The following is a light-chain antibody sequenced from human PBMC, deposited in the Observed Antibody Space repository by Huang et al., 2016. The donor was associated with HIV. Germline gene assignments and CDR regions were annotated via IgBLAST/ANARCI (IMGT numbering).Light chain of an antibody. CDR3: QQYNNWPRT. CDR2: AAS. Sequence: EIVMPQSPATLSVSPGERATPSCRASKSVSSNLAWYQQKPGQAPRLLIYAASTRATGIPARFSGSGYGTEFTLTISSLQSEDFAVYYCQQYNNWPRTFGQGTKVEIK. CDR1: KSVSSN. J-gene: IGKJ1*01. V-gene: IGKV3-15*01.